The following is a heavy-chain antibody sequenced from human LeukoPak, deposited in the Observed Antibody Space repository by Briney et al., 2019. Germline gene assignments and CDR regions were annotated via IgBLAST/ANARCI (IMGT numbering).Heavy chain of an antibody. V-gene: IGHV4-59*01. CDR1: GGSISSYY. J-gene: IGHJ4*02. CDR2: IYYSGST. Sequence: NASETLSLTCTVSGGSISSYYWSWIRQPPGKGLEWIGYIYYSGSTNYNPSLKSRVTISVDTSKNQFSLKLSSVTAADTAVYYCARGSRSDYWGQGTLVTVSS. CDR3: ARGSRSDY.